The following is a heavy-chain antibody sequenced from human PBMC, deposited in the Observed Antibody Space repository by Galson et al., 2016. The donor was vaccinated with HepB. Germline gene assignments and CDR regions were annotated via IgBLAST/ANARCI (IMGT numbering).Heavy chain of an antibody. D-gene: IGHD6-19*01. CDR1: GYTFTYRY. V-gene: IGHV1-18*04. CDR2: ISGYNGNT. CDR3: ARVRGYSSVWSEAAFDY. Sequence: SVKVSCKASGYTFTYRYLHWVRQAPGQALEWMGWISGYNGNTNYAQKLQGRVTMTTDTSTSTAYMDLRSLRSDDTAVYFCARVRGYSSVWSEAAFDYWGQGTLVTVSS. J-gene: IGHJ4*02.